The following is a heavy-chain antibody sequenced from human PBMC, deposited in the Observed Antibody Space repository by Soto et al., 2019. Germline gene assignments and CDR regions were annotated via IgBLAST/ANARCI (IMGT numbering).Heavy chain of an antibody. J-gene: IGHJ6*02. D-gene: IGHD6-6*01. Sequence: SETPSLTCTVSGGSISSGGYYWTWIRQHPGKGLEWIGYNYYSGITYYNPSLKSRVTISLDTSKNQFSLKLSSVTAADTAVYYCARGSSIAGLYYGMDVWGQGTTVTVSS. CDR1: GGSISSGGYY. CDR3: ARGSSIAGLYYGMDV. CDR2: NYYSGIT. V-gene: IGHV4-31*03.